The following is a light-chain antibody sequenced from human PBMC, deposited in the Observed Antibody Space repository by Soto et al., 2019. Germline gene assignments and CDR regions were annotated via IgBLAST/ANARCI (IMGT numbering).Light chain of an antibody. J-gene: IGKJ1*01. CDR3: HQSGDSPT. CDR2: GVS. Sequence: EIVLTQSPATLSLSPGERATLSCRASRTVGSYLAWYQQKPGQAPRLLIYGVSNRAPGIPDRFSGSGSGTDITLTISRLEPEDFAVYYCHQSGDSPTFGQGTKVDI. CDR1: RTVGSY. V-gene: IGKV3-20*01.